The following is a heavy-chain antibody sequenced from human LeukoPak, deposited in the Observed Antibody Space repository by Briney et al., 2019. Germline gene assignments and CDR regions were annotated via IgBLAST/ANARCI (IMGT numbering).Heavy chain of an antibody. J-gene: IGHJ4*02. CDR1: GESFSGYS. CDR3: ASGRDGYNLY. V-gene: IGHV4-34*01. CDR2: MHHSGST. Sequence: KSSETLSLTCAVYGESFSGYSWTWIRQPPGKGLEWIGEMHHSGSTNYNPSPKSRVTISVDTSKNQFSLKLSSVTAADTAVYYCASGRDGYNLYWGQGTLVTVSS. D-gene: IGHD5-24*01.